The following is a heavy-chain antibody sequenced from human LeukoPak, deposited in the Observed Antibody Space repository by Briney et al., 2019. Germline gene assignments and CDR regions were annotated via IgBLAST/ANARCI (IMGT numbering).Heavy chain of an antibody. CDR1: GGSFSGYY. J-gene: IGHJ4*02. CDR2: INHSGST. D-gene: IGHD5-24*01. CDR3: ARDGDGYNF. Sequence: SETLSLTCAVYGGSFSGYYWSWIRRPPGKGLEWIGEINHSGSTNYNPSLKSRVTISVDTSKNQFSLKLSSVTAADTAVYYCARDGDGYNFWGQGTLVTVSS. V-gene: IGHV4-34*01.